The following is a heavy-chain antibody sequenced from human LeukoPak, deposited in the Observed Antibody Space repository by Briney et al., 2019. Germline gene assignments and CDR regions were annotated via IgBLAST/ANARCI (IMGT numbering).Heavy chain of an antibody. Sequence: GGSLRLSCTASGFTFSNYWMHWVRQAPGQGLVWVSRISNDGSDTSYADSVKGRFTISRDNAKNTLYLQMNSLRAEDTAVYYCATSWSFGPHYFDDWGQGTLVTVSS. D-gene: IGHD3/OR15-3a*01. CDR2: ISNDGSDT. J-gene: IGHJ4*02. CDR3: ATSWSFGPHYFDD. V-gene: IGHV3-74*01. CDR1: GFTFSNYW.